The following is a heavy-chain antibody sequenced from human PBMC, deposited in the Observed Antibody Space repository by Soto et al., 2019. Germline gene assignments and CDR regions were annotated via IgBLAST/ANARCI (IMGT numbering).Heavy chain of an antibody. J-gene: IGHJ4*02. D-gene: IGHD1-26*01. V-gene: IGHV4-4*02. Sequence: PSETLSLTCAVSGGSISSNDWWSWVRQPPGKGLEWIGEIYHSGSTNYNPSLKSRVTISVDKSKNQFSLNLRSVTAADTAVYYCARERLPYSGTYYPWFDYWGQGTLVTVSS. CDR1: GGSISSNDW. CDR3: ARERLPYSGTYYPWFDY. CDR2: IYHSGST.